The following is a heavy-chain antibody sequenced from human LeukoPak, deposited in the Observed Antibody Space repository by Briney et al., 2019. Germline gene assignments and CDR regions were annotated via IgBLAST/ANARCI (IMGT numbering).Heavy chain of an antibody. V-gene: IGHV4-59*08. J-gene: IGHJ4*02. Sequence: SETLSLTCTVSGGSISSDYWSWIRQPPGKGLEWIGYIYYSGSTNYNPSLKSRVTISVDTSKNQFSLKLSSVTAADTAVYYCARSVYAMNFDYWGQGTLVTVSS. CDR1: GGSISSDY. D-gene: IGHD2-8*01. CDR3: ARSVYAMNFDY. CDR2: IYYSGST.